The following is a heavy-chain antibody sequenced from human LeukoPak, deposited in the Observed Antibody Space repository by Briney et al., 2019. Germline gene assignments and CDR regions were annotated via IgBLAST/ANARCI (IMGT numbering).Heavy chain of an antibody. CDR3: ARKAEGPTSNYFDY. CDR1: GGSFSGSY. Sequence: SETLSLTCAVYGGSFSGSYWIWIRQPPGKGLEWIGEINDRGNSNYNPSLKSRVTMSVDTSKKQISLKMSSVTAADTATYYCARKAEGPTSNYFDYWGQGTLVTVSS. J-gene: IGHJ4*02. CDR2: INDRGNS. V-gene: IGHV4-34*01.